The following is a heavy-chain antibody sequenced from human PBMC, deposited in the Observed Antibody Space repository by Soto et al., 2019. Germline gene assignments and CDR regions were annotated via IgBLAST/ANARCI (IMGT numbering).Heavy chain of an antibody. Sequence: SVKVSCKASGGTFSSYAISWVRQAPGQGLEWMGGIIPIFGTANYAQKFQGRVTITADKSTSTAYMELSSLRSEDTAVYYCARIGCSSTSCYGNYYYGMDVWGQGTTVTVS. J-gene: IGHJ6*02. CDR1: GGTFSSYA. V-gene: IGHV1-69*06. CDR2: IIPIFGTA. CDR3: ARIGCSSTSCYGNYYYGMDV. D-gene: IGHD2-2*01.